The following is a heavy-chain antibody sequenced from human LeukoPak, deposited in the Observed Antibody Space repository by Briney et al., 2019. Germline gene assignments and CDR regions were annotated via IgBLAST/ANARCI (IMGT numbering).Heavy chain of an antibody. J-gene: IGHJ4*02. Sequence: GGSLRLSCAASGFTFSSYAMSWVRQAPGKGLEWVSAISGSGGSTYYADSVKGRFTISRDNSKNTLYLQMNSLRAEDTAVYYCANPPSSYSNYLYYFDYWGQGTLVTVSS. CDR2: ISGSGGST. D-gene: IGHD4-4*01. CDR3: ANPPSSYSNYLYYFDY. CDR1: GFTFSSYA. V-gene: IGHV3-23*01.